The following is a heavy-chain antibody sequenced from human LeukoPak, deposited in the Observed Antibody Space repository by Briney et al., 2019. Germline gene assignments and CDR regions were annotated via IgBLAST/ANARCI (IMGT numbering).Heavy chain of an antibody. V-gene: IGHV3-21*01. CDR1: GFTFSSYS. CDR3: ARVGDLAMALDY. CDR2: ISSSSSYI. D-gene: IGHD5-18*01. Sequence: GGSLRLSCAASGFTFSSYSMNWVRQAPGKGVEWVSSISSSSSYIYYADSVKGRFTISRDNAKNSLYLQMNSLRAEDTAVYYCARVGDLAMALDYWGQGTLVTVSS. J-gene: IGHJ4*02.